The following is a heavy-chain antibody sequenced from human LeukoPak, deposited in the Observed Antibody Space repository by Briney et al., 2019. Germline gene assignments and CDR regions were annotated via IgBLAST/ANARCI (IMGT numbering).Heavy chain of an antibody. Sequence: GRSLRLSCAASGFPFSNYGMHWVRQAPGKGLEWVAVIWSNGNTKDYGDFVKGRFTISRDNSKNTLYLQMDSLRVEDTAVYYCAIDAGGQPFDYWGQGTLSPSPQ. CDR1: GFPFSNYG. V-gene: IGHV3-33*01. CDR3: AIDAGGQPFDY. J-gene: IGHJ4*02. D-gene: IGHD3-16*01. CDR2: IWSNGNTK.